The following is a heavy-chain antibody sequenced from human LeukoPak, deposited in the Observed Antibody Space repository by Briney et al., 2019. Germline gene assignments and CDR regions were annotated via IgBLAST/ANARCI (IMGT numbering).Heavy chain of an antibody. D-gene: IGHD3-16*01. CDR1: GGSISSYY. CDR2: IYYSGST. CDR3: AREVITFGNWFDP. Sequence: SETLSLTCTVSGGSISSYYWSWIRQPPGKGLEWIGYIYYSGSTNYNPSLKSRVTISVDTSKNQFSLKLSSVTAADTAVYYCAREVITFGNWFDPWGQGTLVTVSS. J-gene: IGHJ5*02. V-gene: IGHV4-59*01.